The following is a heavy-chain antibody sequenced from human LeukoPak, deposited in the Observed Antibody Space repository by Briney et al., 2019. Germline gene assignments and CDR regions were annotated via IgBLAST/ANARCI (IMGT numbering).Heavy chain of an antibody. CDR3: ARGYCSSTSCLDPNWFDP. CDR2: IYHSGST. Sequence: SGTLSLTCAASGGSISSSNWWTWVRQPPGKGLEWIGEIYHSGSTNYNPSLKSRVTISVDKSKNQFSLKLSSVTAADTAVYYCARGYCSSTSCLDPNWFDPWGQGTLVTVSS. V-gene: IGHV4-4*02. J-gene: IGHJ5*02. CDR1: GGSISSSNW. D-gene: IGHD2-2*01.